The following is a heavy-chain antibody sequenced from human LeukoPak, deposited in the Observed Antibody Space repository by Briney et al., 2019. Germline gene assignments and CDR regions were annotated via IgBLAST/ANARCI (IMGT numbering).Heavy chain of an antibody. CDR3: AREVTMVRGVILPTLDY. CDR1: GGSISSGSYY. CDR2: IYTSGST. Sequence: PSQTLSLTCTVSGGSISSGSYYWSWIRQPAGKGLEWIGRIYTSGSTNYNPSLKSRVTISADTSKNQFSLKLSSVTAADTAVYYCAREVTMVRGVILPTLDYWGQGTLVTVSS. D-gene: IGHD3-10*01. V-gene: IGHV4-61*02. J-gene: IGHJ4*02.